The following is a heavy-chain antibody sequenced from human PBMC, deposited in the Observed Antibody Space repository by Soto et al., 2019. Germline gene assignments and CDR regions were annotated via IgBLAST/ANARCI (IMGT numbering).Heavy chain of an antibody. CDR3: AAAEYYDFWSGPSPLNV. CDR1: GFTFTSSA. J-gene: IGHJ6*04. V-gene: IGHV1-58*02. D-gene: IGHD3-3*01. Sequence: ASVKVSCKASGFTFTSSAMRWVRQARGQRLEWIGWIVVGSGNTNYAQKFQERVTITRDMSTSTAYMELSSLRSEDTAVYYCAAAEYYDFWSGPSPLNVWGKGTTVTVSS. CDR2: IVVGSGNT.